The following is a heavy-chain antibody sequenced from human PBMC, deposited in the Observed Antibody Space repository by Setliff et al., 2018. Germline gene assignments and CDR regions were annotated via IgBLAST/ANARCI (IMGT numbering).Heavy chain of an antibody. CDR3: ARTGTYRYFDY. V-gene: IGHV4-39*01. CDR1: GDSMNSGVYY. CDR2: IYSGGTT. Sequence: NPSETLSLTCKVSGDSMNSGVYYWAWIRQPPGKGLEWIGRIYSGGTTYYNSSLKSRVTISVDTSKSQFSLRLNSVTAADTAVYYCARTGTYRYFDYWGRGTLVTVSS. D-gene: IGHD1-1*01. J-gene: IGHJ4*02.